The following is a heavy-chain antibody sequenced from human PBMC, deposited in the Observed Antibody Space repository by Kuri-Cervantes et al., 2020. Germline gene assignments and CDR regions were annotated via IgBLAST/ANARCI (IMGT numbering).Heavy chain of an antibody. J-gene: IGHJ3*02. Sequence: ETLSLTCAVSGGSISSNNWWSWVRQPPGKGLEWVGRIKSKTDGGTTDYAAPVKGRFTISRDDSKNTLYLQMNSLKTEDTAVYYCTTDKGGHLDYGDYRGAFDIWGQGTMVTVSS. D-gene: IGHD4-17*01. CDR3: TTDKGGHLDYGDYRGAFDI. CDR2: IKSKTDGGTT. V-gene: IGHV3-15*01. CDR1: GGSISSNNW.